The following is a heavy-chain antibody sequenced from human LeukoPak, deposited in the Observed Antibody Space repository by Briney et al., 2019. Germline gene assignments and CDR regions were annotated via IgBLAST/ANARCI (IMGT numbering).Heavy chain of an antibody. Sequence: ASVKVSCKVSGYTLTELSMHWVRQAPGKGLEWMGGFDPEDGETIYAQKFQGRVTMTGDTSTDTAYMELSSLRSEDTAVYYCATCIAAAGTIDYWGQGTLVTASS. CDR3: ATCIAAAGTIDY. V-gene: IGHV1-24*01. CDR1: GYTLTELS. D-gene: IGHD6-13*01. J-gene: IGHJ4*02. CDR2: FDPEDGET.